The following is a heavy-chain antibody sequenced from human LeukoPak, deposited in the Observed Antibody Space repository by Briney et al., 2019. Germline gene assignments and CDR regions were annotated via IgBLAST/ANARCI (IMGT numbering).Heavy chain of an antibody. Sequence: GGSLRLSCAASGFTFSNYWMSWVRQAPGKGLEWVANINHDGSEKYYVDAVEGRFIISRDNAKNTLYLQVNSLRAEDTAVYYCARDKSGFDYWGQGTQVTVSS. CDR3: ARDKSGFDY. V-gene: IGHV3-7*01. CDR1: GFTFSNYW. CDR2: INHDGSEK. J-gene: IGHJ4*02. D-gene: IGHD3-3*01.